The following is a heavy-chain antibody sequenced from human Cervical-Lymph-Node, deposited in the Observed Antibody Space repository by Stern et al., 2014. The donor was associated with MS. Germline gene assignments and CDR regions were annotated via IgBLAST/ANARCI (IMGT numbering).Heavy chain of an antibody. D-gene: IGHD6-13*01. J-gene: IGHJ5*02. Sequence: VPLVESGDEVTKPGSSVKVSCKASGGTFSKFPSSWVRQAPGQGLEWMGGSFPVFGTPTYAQEFRGRVTITADVSTSTVYMELSSLRSDDTAVYYCALSSETSDRWYSLGYDLWGQGTLVTVSS. CDR2: SFPVFGTP. V-gene: IGHV1-69*01. CDR3: ALSSETSDRWYSLGYDL. CDR1: GGTFSKFP.